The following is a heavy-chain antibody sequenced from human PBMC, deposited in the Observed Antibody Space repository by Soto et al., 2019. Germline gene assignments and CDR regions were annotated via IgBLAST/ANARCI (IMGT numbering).Heavy chain of an antibody. V-gene: IGHV4-59*08. D-gene: IGHD2-15*01. J-gene: IGHJ3*02. CDR3: ARHERAIVVVVASALSLGVFYI. Sequence: PSETLSLTCTVSGGSISSYYWSWIRQPPGKGLEWIGYIYYSGSTYYNPSLKSRVTISVDTSKNQFSLKLSSVTAADTAVYYCARHERAIVVVVASALSLGVFYICGQGTMDIVS. CDR1: GGSISSYY. CDR2: IYYSGST.